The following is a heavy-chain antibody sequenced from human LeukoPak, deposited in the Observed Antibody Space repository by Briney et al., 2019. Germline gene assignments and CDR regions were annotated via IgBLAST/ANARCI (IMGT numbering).Heavy chain of an antibody. J-gene: IGHJ4*02. D-gene: IGHD5-18*01. CDR2: ISAYNGNT. Sequence: ASVKVSCKASGYTFTSYGISWVRQAPGQGLEWMGWISAYNGNTNYAQKLQGRVTMTTDTSTSTAYMELRSLRSDDTAVYYCTTTKRGNILGYFDFWSQGILVTVSS. CDR3: TTTKRGNILGYFDF. V-gene: IGHV1-18*01. CDR1: GYTFTSYG.